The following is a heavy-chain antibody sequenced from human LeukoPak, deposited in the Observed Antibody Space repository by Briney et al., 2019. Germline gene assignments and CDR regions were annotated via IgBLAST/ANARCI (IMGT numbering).Heavy chain of an antibody. CDR1: GGSISSGGYS. D-gene: IGHD3-22*01. V-gene: IGHV4-30-2*01. Sequence: SETLSLTCAVSGGSISSGGYSWSWIRQPPGTGLEWIGYIYHSGSTYYNPSLKSRVTISVDRSKNQFSLKLSSVTAADTAAYYCARYDSSGTLDYWGQGTLVTVSS. J-gene: IGHJ4*02. CDR2: IYHSGST. CDR3: ARYDSSGTLDY.